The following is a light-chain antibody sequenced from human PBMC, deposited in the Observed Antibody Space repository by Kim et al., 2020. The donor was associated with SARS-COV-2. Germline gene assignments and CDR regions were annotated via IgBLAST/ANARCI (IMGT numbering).Light chain of an antibody. J-gene: IGKJ2*01. CDR2: AAS. V-gene: IGKV1-39*01. CDR1: QSIGRY. CDR3: QQSYRTPYS. Sequence: DTQMTQAPSSLSASVGDRVTITCRASQSIGRYLNWYQQKPGKAPMLLIYAASSLQGGVPSRFSGSRSGTDFTLTISSLQPEDFATYYGQQSYRTPYSFGQGTKLEI.